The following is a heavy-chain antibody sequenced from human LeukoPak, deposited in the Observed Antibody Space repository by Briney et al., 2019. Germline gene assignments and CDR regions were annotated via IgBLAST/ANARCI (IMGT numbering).Heavy chain of an antibody. CDR1: GYTLTELS. J-gene: IGHJ4*02. D-gene: IGHD3-16*01. CDR2: FDPEDGET. Sequence: ASVKVSCKVSGYTLTELSMHWVRQAPGKGLEWMGGFDPEDGETIYAQKFQGRVTMTEDTSTDTAYMELSSLRSGDTAAYYCATEVPGGSSFDYWGQGTLVTVSS. CDR3: ATEVPGGSSFDY. V-gene: IGHV1-24*01.